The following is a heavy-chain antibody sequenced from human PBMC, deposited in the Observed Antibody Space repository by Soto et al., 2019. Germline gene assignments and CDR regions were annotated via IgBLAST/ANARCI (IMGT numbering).Heavy chain of an antibody. CDR2: VYYTGST. D-gene: IGHD6-19*01. V-gene: IGHV4-59*01. Sequence: XATLSLTCSVSGGSISGSYWSGMRQSPGKGLEWLGYVYYTGSTNYSPSLRSRVSISVDTSKNEFSLRLSSVTAADTAVYFCARSVAVPGAHIDYWGQGTQVTVSS. J-gene: IGHJ4*02. CDR1: GGSISGSY. CDR3: ARSVAVPGAHIDY.